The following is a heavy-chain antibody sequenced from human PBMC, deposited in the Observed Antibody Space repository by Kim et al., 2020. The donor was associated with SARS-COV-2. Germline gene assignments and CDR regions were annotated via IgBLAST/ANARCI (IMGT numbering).Heavy chain of an antibody. Sequence: ASVKVSCKASGYIFTNYGISWVRQAPGQGLEWMGWINTYNGDTKFGQKYQGRLTMTTETSSSTAYMELGNLRSDDTAVYYCARDQDGMVIAGWWFYPWGQ. CDR2: INTYNGDT. CDR1: GYIFTNYG. V-gene: IGHV1-18*01. CDR3: ARDQDGMVIAGWWFYP. D-gene: IGHD2-21*01. J-gene: IGHJ5*02.